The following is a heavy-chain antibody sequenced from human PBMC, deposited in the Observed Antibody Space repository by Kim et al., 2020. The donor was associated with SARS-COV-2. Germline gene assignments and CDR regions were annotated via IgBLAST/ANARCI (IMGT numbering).Heavy chain of an antibody. J-gene: IGHJ5*02. CDR3: ARDLLFNEGSGWFSNWFDP. V-gene: IGHV4-61*02. CDR2: IYTSGST. Sequence: SETLSLTCTVSGGSISSGSYYWSWIRQPAGKGLEWIGRIYTSGSTNYNPSLKSRVTISVDTSKNQFSLKLSSVTAADTAVYYCARDLLFNEGSGWFSNWFDPWGQGTLVTVSS. D-gene: IGHD6-19*01. CDR1: GGSISSGSYY.